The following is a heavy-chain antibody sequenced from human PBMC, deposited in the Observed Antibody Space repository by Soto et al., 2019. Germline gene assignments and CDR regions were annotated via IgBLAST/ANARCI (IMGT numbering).Heavy chain of an antibody. Sequence: GGSLRLSCAASGFTFSSYGMHWVRQAPGKGLEWVAVISYDGSNKYYADSVKGRFTISRDNSKNTLYLQMNSLRAEDTAVYYCAKGPYDSSGYYPYYFDYWGQGTLVTVSS. CDR2: ISYDGSNK. CDR1: GFTFSSYG. J-gene: IGHJ4*02. D-gene: IGHD3-22*01. CDR3: AKGPYDSSGYYPYYFDY. V-gene: IGHV3-30*18.